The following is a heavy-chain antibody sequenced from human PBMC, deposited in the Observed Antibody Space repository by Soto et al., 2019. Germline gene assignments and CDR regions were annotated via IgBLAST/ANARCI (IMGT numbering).Heavy chain of an antibody. V-gene: IGHV3-74*01. CDR3: ATPYYYDGNGYL. CDR1: GFTFSRQW. CDR2: ITSDGSSA. Sequence: GGSLRLSCAASGFTFSRQWMHWVRQAPGKGLVWVSRITSDGSSASYADSVKGRFTISRDNAKNTLYLQMNSLRAEDTSVYYCATPYYYDGNGYLWGQGTLVTVSS. D-gene: IGHD3-22*01. J-gene: IGHJ4*02.